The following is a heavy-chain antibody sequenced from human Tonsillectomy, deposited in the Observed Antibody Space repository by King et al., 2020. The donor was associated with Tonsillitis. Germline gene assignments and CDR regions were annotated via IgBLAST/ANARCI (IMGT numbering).Heavy chain of an antibody. J-gene: IGHJ3*02. D-gene: IGHD6-13*01. Sequence: VQLQESGPGLVKPSETLSLTCTVSGGSISSYYWSWIRQPPGKGLEWIGYIDYSGSTNYNPSLQSRVTMSVDTSKNHFSLKLTSVTAADTAVYYCARELAASGTDGDAFDIWGQGTMVTVSS. CDR2: IDYSGST. CDR1: GGSISSYY. CDR3: ARELAASGTDGDAFDI. V-gene: IGHV4-59*01.